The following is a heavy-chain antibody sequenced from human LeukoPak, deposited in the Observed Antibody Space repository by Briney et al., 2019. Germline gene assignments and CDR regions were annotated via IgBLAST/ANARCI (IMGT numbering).Heavy chain of an antibody. V-gene: IGHV3-7*01. CDR1: GFTFSAFW. Sequence: PGGSLRLSCAASGFTFSAFWMTWVRQAPGKGLEWVANINQDGSEKYYVDSVKGRFTISRDNAKNSLYLQLDSLRAEDTALYYCARDRLLRGWHDAFDIWGQGTMVAVSS. J-gene: IGHJ3*02. D-gene: IGHD3-22*01. CDR2: INQDGSEK. CDR3: ARDRLLRGWHDAFDI.